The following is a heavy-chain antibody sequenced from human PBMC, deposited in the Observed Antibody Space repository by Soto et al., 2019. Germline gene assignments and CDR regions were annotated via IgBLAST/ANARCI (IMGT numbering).Heavy chain of an antibody. J-gene: IGHJ6*02. CDR2: IYWDDDK. CDR1: GFSLSTSGVG. V-gene: IGHV2-5*02. CDR3: AHRPPHCISTSGYPGYYYYYGMDV. D-gene: IGHD2-2*01. Sequence: QITLKESGPTLVKPTQTLTLTCTFSGFSLSTSGVGVGWIRQPPGKALEWLALIYWDDDKRYSPSLKSRLTITKDTSKNQVVLTMTNMDPVDTATYYCAHRPPHCISTSGYPGYYYYYGMDVWGQGTTVTVSS.